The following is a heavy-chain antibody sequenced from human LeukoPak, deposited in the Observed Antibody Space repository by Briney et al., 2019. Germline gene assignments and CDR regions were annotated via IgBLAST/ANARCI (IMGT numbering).Heavy chain of an antibody. CDR2: ISYDGSNK. Sequence: GRSLRLSCAASGFTFSSYAMHWVRQAPGKGLEWVVVISYDGSNKNYADSVKGRFTISRDNSKNTLYLQMNSLRAEDTAVYYCARDLTLLTVGFFDYWGQGTLVTVSS. D-gene: IGHD4-23*01. CDR1: GFTFSSYA. CDR3: ARDLTLLTVGFFDY. V-gene: IGHV3-30-3*01. J-gene: IGHJ4*02.